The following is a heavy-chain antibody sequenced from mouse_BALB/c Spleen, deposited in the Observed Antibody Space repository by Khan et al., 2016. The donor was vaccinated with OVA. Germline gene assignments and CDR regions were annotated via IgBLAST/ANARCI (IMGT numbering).Heavy chain of an antibody. CDR3: VKRTYCTRYAMDY. Sequence: QVQLKQSGPGLVAPSQSLSITCTVSGFSLPSYGVNWVRQPPGKGLEWLGVIWGDGGTNYHSALIPRLGISKDHSKSQASLKLNSLRSVYPATYYCVKRTYCTRYAMDYWGQGTAVTVSS. CDR1: GFSLPSYG. CDR2: IWGDGGT. J-gene: IGHJ4*01. V-gene: IGHV2-3*01.